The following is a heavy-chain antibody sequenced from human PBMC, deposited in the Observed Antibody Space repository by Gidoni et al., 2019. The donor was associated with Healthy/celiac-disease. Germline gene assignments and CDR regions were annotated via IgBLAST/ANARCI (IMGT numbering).Heavy chain of an antibody. Sequence: EVQLVESGGGLVKPGGSLRLSCAASGFTFSSYSMNWVRQAPGKGLEWVSSISSSSSYIYYADSVKGRFTISRDNAKNSLYLQMNSLRAEDTAVYYCARAVEMATNYFDYWGQGTLVTVSS. CDR1: GFTFSSYS. D-gene: IGHD5-12*01. CDR3: ARAVEMATNYFDY. V-gene: IGHV3-21*01. CDR2: ISSSSSYI. J-gene: IGHJ4*02.